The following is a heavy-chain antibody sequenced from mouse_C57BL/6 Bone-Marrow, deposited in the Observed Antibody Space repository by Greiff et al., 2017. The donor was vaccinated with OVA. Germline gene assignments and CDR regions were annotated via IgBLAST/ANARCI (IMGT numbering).Heavy chain of an antibody. CDR2: INPSTGGT. CDR1: GYSFTGYY. J-gene: IGHJ2*01. V-gene: IGHV1-42*01. Sequence: EVQLQQSGPELVKPGASVKISCKASGYSFTGYYMNWVKQSPEKSLEWIGEINPSTGGTTYNQKFKAKATLTVDKSSSTAYMQLKSLTSEDSAVYYCARWGLTGTRYYFDYWGQGTTLTVSS. D-gene: IGHD4-1*01. CDR3: ARWGLTGTRYYFDY.